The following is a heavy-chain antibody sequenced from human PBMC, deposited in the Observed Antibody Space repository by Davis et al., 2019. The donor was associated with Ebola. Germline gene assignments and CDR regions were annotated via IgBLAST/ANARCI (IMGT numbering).Heavy chain of an antibody. D-gene: IGHD1-26*01. J-gene: IGHJ6*02. Sequence: PSETLSLTCTVSGGSISSHYWSWIRQPPGKGLEWIGYIYYSGSTNYNPSLKSQVTISVDTSKNQFSLKLSSVTAADTAVYYCARDRLYSGSYYYNYYYYGMDVWGQGTTVTVSS. CDR1: GGSISSHY. V-gene: IGHV4-59*11. CDR3: ARDRLYSGSYYYNYYYYGMDV. CDR2: IYYSGST.